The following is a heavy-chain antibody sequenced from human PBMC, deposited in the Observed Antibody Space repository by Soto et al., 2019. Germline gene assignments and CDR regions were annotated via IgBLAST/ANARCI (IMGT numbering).Heavy chain of an antibody. J-gene: IGHJ6*02. CDR3: ARGGPYGSGRGGMDV. CDR1: GYTFTNYG. D-gene: IGHD3-10*01. Sequence: QVQLVQSGAEVKKPGASVKVSCKASGYTFTNYGINWVRQAPGQGLEWMGWLIPYNGNTNYAPKLQGRVTKTTDTTTSPAYRELRSLISDDTAVYYCARGGPYGSGRGGMDVWGQGTTVTVSS. V-gene: IGHV1-18*01. CDR2: LIPYNGNT.